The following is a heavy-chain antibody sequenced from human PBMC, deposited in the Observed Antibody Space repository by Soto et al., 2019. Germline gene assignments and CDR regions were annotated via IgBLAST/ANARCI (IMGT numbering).Heavy chain of an antibody. V-gene: IGHV3-7*01. J-gene: IGHJ4*02. Sequence: PGESLRLSCAAFGFRFSSDWMSWVRQAPGKGLEWVANIDQDGSETYYVDSVKGRFTISRDDAENSLNVQLNSLRAEDTAVYYCARALRGYCTNGVCYTSFDSWGQGSLVTVSS. CDR2: IDQDGSET. CDR3: ARALRGYCTNGVCYTSFDS. CDR1: GFRFSSDW. D-gene: IGHD2-8*01.